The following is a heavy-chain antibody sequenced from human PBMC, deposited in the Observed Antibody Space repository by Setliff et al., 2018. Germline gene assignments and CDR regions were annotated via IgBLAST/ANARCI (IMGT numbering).Heavy chain of an antibody. J-gene: IGHJ5*02. V-gene: IGHV1-18*01. Sequence: ASVKVSCKASGYTFTSYGISWVRQAPGQGLEWMGWISAYNGNTNYAQKLQGRVTMTTDTSTSTAYMELRSPRSDDTAVYYCARETRDPTYYNFWSGYEVGAFDPWGQGTLVTVSS. D-gene: IGHD3-3*01. CDR2: ISAYNGNT. CDR1: GYTFTSYG. CDR3: ARETRDPTYYNFWSGYEVGAFDP.